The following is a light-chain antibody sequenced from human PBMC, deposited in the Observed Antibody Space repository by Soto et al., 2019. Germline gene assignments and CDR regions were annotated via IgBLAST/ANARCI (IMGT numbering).Light chain of an antibody. J-gene: IGLJ1*01. CDR2: EGI. CDR1: SSNIGGYNV. Sequence: QSVLTQPASVSGSPGQSITISCSGTSSNIGGYNVVSWYQQHPGKARKVIVYEGIKRPSGVSDRFSGSTSGSTASLTISGLQAEDEADYYYCLYVGATDYGFGSGTKVT. CDR3: CLYVGATDYG. V-gene: IGLV2-23*01.